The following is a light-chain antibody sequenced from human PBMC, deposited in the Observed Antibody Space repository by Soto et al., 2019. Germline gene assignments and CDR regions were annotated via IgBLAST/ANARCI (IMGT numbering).Light chain of an antibody. CDR1: TSDVGGFDS. CDR3: SSYTSSSTLYV. CDR2: EVS. V-gene: IGLV2-14*01. J-gene: IGLJ1*01. Sequence: QSVLTQPASMSGSPGQSITISCTATTSDVGGFDSVSWYQQHPGTAPRVIIYEVSNRPSGVSYRFSGSKSANTASLTISGLQAEDEADYYCSSYTSSSTLYVFGTGTKVTVL.